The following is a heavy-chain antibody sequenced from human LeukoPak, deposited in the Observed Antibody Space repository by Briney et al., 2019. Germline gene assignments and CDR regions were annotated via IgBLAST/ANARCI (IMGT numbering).Heavy chain of an antibody. J-gene: IGHJ4*02. Sequence: PSETLSLTCTVSGGSVSSGIYYWSWIRQPPGKALEWIGYISYSGTTNYNPSLKRRVTISVDTSKNQFSLKLTSVTAADTAVYYCARMRHGDYFDYWGQGTLVTVSS. CDR3: ARMRHGDYFDY. D-gene: IGHD4-17*01. V-gene: IGHV4-61*01. CDR2: ISYSGTT. CDR1: GGSVSSGIYY.